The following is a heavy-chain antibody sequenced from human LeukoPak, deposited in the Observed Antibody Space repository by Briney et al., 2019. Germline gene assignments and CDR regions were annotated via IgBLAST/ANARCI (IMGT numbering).Heavy chain of an antibody. Sequence: PSETLSLTCTVSGGSISSDYWSWIRQPAGKGLEWIGRIYSSGSTNYNPSLKSRVTMSVDTSNNQFSLKLSTVTAADTAVYYCARVIPATHYYMDVWGKGTTVTVSS. CDR2: IYSSGST. CDR1: GGSISSDY. J-gene: IGHJ6*03. V-gene: IGHV4-4*07. D-gene: IGHD2-2*01. CDR3: ARVIPATHYYMDV.